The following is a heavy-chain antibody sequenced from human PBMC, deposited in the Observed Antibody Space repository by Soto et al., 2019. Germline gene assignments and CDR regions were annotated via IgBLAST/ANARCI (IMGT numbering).Heavy chain of an antibody. CDR1: GFTFSASD. D-gene: IGHD2-8*02. V-gene: IGHV3-13*01. CDR2: IGTLHDT. J-gene: IGHJ5*02. Sequence: EVQLVESGGGLVQPGGSLRLSCAASGFTFSASDMHWVRQATGKGLEWVAAIGTLHDTYYPDSVKGRFTISRDNAKNSLYLQINSLRAGDTAVYYCTRQASYWHGGGGWLDPWGQGTLVTVSS. CDR3: TRQASYWHGGGGWLDP.